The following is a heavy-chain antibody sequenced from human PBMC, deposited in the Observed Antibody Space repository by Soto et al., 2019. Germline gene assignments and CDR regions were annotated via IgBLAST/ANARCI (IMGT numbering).Heavy chain of an antibody. V-gene: IGHV4-61*01. CDR2: IYYSGST. Sequence: SETLSLTCTVSGGSVSSGSYYWSWIRQPPGKGLEWIEYIYYSGSTNYNPSLKSRVTISVDTSKNQFSLKLSSVTAADTAVYYCARDDYDFWSGTHRWFDPWGQGTLVTVSS. J-gene: IGHJ5*02. CDR1: GGSVSSGSYY. D-gene: IGHD3-3*01. CDR3: ARDDYDFWSGTHRWFDP.